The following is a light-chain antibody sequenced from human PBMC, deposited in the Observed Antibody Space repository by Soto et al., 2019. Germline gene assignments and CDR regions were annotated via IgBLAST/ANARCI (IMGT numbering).Light chain of an antibody. J-gene: IGKJ3*01. CDR1: QSVSSN. V-gene: IGKV3-15*01. Sequence: EIVMTQSPATLSVSPGERATLSCRASQSVSSNLAWYQQKPGQAPRLLIYGASTRATGIPARFSGSGSGTEFTLTISSLQSEDFAVYYCQQYYNWPTFGPGTKVDIK. CDR3: QQYYNWPT. CDR2: GAS.